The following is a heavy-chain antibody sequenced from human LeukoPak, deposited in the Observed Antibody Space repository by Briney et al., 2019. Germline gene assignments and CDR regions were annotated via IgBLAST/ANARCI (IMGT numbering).Heavy chain of an antibody. J-gene: IGHJ5*02. Sequence: SSETLSLTCTVSGGSISSGSYYWGWIRQPPGKGLEWIGSIYYSGSTYYNPSLKSRVTISVDTSKNQFSLKLSAVTAADTAVYYCARHSPGYDILTGHWFDPWGQGTLVTVSS. CDR3: ARHSPGYDILTGHWFDP. CDR1: GGSISSGSYY. D-gene: IGHD3-9*01. CDR2: IYYSGST. V-gene: IGHV4-39*01.